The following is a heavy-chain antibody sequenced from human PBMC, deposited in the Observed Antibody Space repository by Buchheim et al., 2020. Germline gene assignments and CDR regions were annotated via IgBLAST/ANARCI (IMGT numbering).Heavy chain of an antibody. J-gene: IGHJ4*02. CDR1: GGSFSGYY. D-gene: IGHD3-10*01. CDR3: ARGLPSYGSGCQRPPRD. CDR2: INHSGST. Sequence: QVQLQQWGAGLLKPSETLSLTCAVYGGSFSGYYWSWIRQPPGKGLEWIGEINHSGSTNYNPSLKSRVTIPVDTSKNQFSLKLSSVTAADTAVYYCARGLPSYGSGCQRPPRDWGQGTL. V-gene: IGHV4-34*01.